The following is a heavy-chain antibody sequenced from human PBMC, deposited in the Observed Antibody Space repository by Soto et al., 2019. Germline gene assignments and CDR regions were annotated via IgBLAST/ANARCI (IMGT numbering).Heavy chain of an antibody. CDR2: IHPSGGT. V-gene: IGHV4-34*01. Sequence: QVQLQQWGAGLLKPSETLSLTCGVYGGSLSGYYLSWTRQPPGKGLEWIGEIHPSGGTNHNPSLTSRVTISVDMSRNQFSLNLSSVTAADTAVYYCARGVDYSKVGAYWGQGTLVTVSS. CDR3: ARGVDYSKVGAY. CDR1: GGSLSGYY. D-gene: IGHD4-4*01. J-gene: IGHJ4*02.